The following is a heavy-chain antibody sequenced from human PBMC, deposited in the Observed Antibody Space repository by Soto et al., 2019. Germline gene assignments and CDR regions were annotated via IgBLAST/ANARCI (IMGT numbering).Heavy chain of an antibody. J-gene: IGHJ4*02. CDR1: GFTFSDHY. Sequence: GGSLRLSCAASGFTFSDHYMDWVRQAPGKGLEWVGRTRNKANSYTTEYAASVKGRFTISRDDSKNSLYLQMNSLKTEDTAVYYCARGGAEEDNYIWGSYRKSYYFDYWGQGTLVTVSS. CDR2: TRNKANSYTT. D-gene: IGHD3-16*02. V-gene: IGHV3-72*01. CDR3: ARGGAEEDNYIWGSYRKSYYFDY.